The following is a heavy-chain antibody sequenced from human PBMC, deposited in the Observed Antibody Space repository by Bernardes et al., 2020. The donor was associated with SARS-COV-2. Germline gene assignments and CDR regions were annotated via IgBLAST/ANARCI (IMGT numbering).Heavy chain of an antibody. D-gene: IGHD3-22*01. J-gene: IGHJ1*01. CDR1: GGSISSSSYY. CDR2: IYYSGST. Sequence: SETLSLTCTVSGGSISSSSYYWGWIRQPPGKGLEWIGSIYYSGSTYYNPSLKSRVTISVDTSKNQFSLKLSSVTAADTAVYYCARQVFTYYYDSSGYYYDPEYFQHWGQGTLVTVSS. V-gene: IGHV4-39*01. CDR3: ARQVFTYYYDSSGYYYDPEYFQH.